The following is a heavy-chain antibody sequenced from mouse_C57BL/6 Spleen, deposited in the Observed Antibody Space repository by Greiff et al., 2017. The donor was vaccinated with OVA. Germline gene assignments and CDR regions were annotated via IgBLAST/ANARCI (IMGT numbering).Heavy chain of an antibody. Sequence: VKLMESGAELVKPGASVKISCKASGYAFSSYWMNWVKQRPGKGLAWIGQIYPGDGDTNYNGKFKGKATLTADKSSSTAYMQLSSLTSEDSAVYFCALYYYGSSYGAMDYWGQGTSVTVSS. CDR1: GYAFSSYW. CDR2: IYPGDGDT. V-gene: IGHV1-80*01. J-gene: IGHJ4*01. D-gene: IGHD1-1*01. CDR3: ALYYYGSSYGAMDY.